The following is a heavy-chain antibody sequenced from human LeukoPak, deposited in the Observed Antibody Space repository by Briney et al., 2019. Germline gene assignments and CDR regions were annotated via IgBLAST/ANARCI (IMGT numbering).Heavy chain of an antibody. CDR1: GYTFTNYY. V-gene: IGHV1-2*02. D-gene: IGHD2-15*01. CDR2: INPNSGGT. J-gene: IGHJ3*02. CDR3: ARAALYCTGGSCYSYAFDI. Sequence: ASVKVSCKASGYTFTNYYMHWVRQAPGQGLEWMGWINPNSGGTNYAQQFQGRVTMTRDTSISTAYMELSRLRSDDTAVYSCARAALYCTGGSCYSYAFDIWGQGTMVTVSS.